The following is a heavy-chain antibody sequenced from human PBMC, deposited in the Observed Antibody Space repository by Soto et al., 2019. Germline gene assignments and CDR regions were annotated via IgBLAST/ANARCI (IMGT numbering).Heavy chain of an antibody. CDR3: AKGGRYGDYTSYFDS. V-gene: IGHV3-23*01. CDR1: GFTFSNYG. D-gene: IGHD4-17*01. CDR2: LSRAGGAT. Sequence: DVQLLESGGGLVQPGGSLRLSCAASGFTFSNYGMSWVRQTPGKGLEWVSRLSRAGGATDYADSVKGRFTISRDNSKNTLYMEMNSLRAEDTAVYYCAKGGRYGDYTSYFDSWGRGALVTVSS. J-gene: IGHJ4*02.